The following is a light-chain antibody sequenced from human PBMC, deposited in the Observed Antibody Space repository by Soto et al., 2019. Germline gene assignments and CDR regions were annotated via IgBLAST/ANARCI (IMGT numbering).Light chain of an antibody. Sequence: QSVLTQPPSASGSPGQSVTVSRTGSSSDIGDYNFVSWYQQHPGKAPKLIIYEVKKRPSGVPDRFSASKSGNTASLTVSGLQAEDEADYYCSSYAGNNNFVFGSGTKVTVL. V-gene: IGLV2-8*01. CDR1: SSDIGDYNF. CDR2: EVK. CDR3: SSYAGNNNFV. J-gene: IGLJ1*01.